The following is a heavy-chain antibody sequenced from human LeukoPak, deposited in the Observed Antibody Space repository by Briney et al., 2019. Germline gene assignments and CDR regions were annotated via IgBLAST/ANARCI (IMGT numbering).Heavy chain of an antibody. CDR1: GFTFDDYG. V-gene: IGHV3-20*04. CDR3: ARGTLKAAATDFDY. D-gene: IGHD6-13*01. Sequence: GGSLRLSCAASGFTFDDYGMSWVSQAPGKGLEWVSGINWNGGSTGYADSVKGRFTISRDNAKNSLYLQMNSLRAEDTALYYCARGTLKAAATDFDYWGQGTLVTVSS. J-gene: IGHJ4*02. CDR2: INWNGGST.